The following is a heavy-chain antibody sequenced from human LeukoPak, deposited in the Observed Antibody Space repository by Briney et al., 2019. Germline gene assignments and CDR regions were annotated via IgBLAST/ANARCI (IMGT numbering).Heavy chain of an antibody. CDR1: GYTFTSYC. CDR3: ARSVHGGDFYPFDF. D-gene: IGHD2-21*02. J-gene: IGHJ4*02. Sequence: VASVKVSCKASGYTFTSYCVHWVRQVPGQGLEWMGMINPSGGSTSYAQKFQGRATMTRDTSTSTVYMELSSLRSEDTAVYSCARSVHGGDFYPFDFWGQGTLVTVSS. V-gene: IGHV1-46*01. CDR2: INPSGGST.